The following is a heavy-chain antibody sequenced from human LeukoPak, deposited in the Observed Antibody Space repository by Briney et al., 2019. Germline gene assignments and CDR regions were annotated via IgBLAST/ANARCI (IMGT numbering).Heavy chain of an antibody. CDR2: INPKSGGA. CDR3: ARYKYHFDC. V-gene: IGHV1-2*06. J-gene: IGHJ4*02. D-gene: IGHD1-14*01. Sequence: ASVKVSCKASGYTFTGYYIHWVRQAPGRGLEWMGRINPKSGGANYGQTFQGRVTMTRDTSTSTAYMELSRVTSDDTAVYYCARYKYHFDCWGQGTLVTVSS. CDR1: GYTFTGYY.